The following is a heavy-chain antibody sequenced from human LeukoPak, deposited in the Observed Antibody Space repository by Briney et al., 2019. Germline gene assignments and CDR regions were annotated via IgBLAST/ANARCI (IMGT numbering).Heavy chain of an antibody. CDR2: IGESGGNT. V-gene: IGHV3-23*01. Sequence: RSGGSLRFSCAASGFTFSTFVMTWVRQGPGKGLKWVSSIGESGGNTYYADSVKGRFTISRDNSKNTLYLQMNSLRDEDTAVYYCAKGGLRELNDCWGQGTLVTVSS. CDR3: AKGGLRELNDC. D-gene: IGHD1-7*01. J-gene: IGHJ4*02. CDR1: GFTFSTFV.